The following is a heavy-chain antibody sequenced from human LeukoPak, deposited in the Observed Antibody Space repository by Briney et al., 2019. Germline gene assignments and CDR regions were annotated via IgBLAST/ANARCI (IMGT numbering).Heavy chain of an antibody. CDR3: VAAGTNYYYYDMDV. D-gene: IGHD6-13*01. CDR2: IYYSGST. J-gene: IGHJ6*03. V-gene: IGHV4-59*01. CDR1: GGSISSYY. Sequence: PSETLSLTCTVSGGSISSYYWSWIRQPPGKGLEWIGYIYYSGSTNYNPSLKSRVTISVDTSKNQFSLKLSSVTAADTAVYYCVAAGTNYYYYDMDVWGKGTTVTVSS.